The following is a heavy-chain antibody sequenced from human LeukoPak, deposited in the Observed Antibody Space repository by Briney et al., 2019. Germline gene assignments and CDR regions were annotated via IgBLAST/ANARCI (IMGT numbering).Heavy chain of an antibody. CDR1: GXTFSNAW. CDR3: TTVGLSGYYDSRGYYYFDY. V-gene: IGHV3-15*01. CDR2: IKSKTYGGTT. D-gene: IGHD3-22*01. J-gene: IGHJ4*02. Sequence: GGSLRLSCVASGXTFSNAWMSWVRQAPGKGLEWVGRIKSKTYGGTTDYAAPVKGRFTISRDDSKNTLYLEMNSLKTEDTAVYYCTTVGLSGYYDSRGYYYFDYWGQGTLVTVSS.